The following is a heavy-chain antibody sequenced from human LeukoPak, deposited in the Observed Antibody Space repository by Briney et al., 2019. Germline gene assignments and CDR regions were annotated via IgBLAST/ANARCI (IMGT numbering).Heavy chain of an antibody. CDR3: ARDSGTDDYKRAFDI. J-gene: IGHJ3*02. CDR2: IDRAGSGN. CDR1: GFSFYNYW. D-gene: IGHD5-24*01. V-gene: IGHV3-7*05. Sequence: GGALRLSCAASGFSFYNYWMNWVRQAPGKGLEWVADIDRAGSGNHYVDSVKGRFTISRDNSKNSMYLQMNSLRAEDKAVYYCARDSGTDDYKRAFDIWGQGSMVTVSS.